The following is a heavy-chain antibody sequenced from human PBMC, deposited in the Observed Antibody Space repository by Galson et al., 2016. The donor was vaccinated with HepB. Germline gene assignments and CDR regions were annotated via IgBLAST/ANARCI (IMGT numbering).Heavy chain of an antibody. CDR3: ARSGYSYALSFDY. D-gene: IGHD5-18*01. J-gene: IGHJ4*02. CDR1: GGSISSGGYY. Sequence: TLSLTCTVSGGSISSGGYYWSWIRQHPGKGLEWIGYIHYSGSTYYNPPLKSRVIISVDTSTNQFSLKLTSVAAADTAVYYCARSGYSYALSFDYWGQGALVTVSS. CDR2: IHYSGST. V-gene: IGHV4-31*03.